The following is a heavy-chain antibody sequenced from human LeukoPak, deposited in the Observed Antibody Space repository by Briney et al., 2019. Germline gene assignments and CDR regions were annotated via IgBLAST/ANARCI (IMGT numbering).Heavy chain of an antibody. Sequence: PGGSLRLPCAASGFTVSNKYMTWVRQAPGKGLEWVSLIYSDGRTYYADSVKGRCTISRDGSKNTLYLQMNSLSAEDAAVYYCVKDDGWVQYANWGQGTLVTVSS. CDR3: VKDDGWVQYAN. CDR2: IYSDGRT. J-gene: IGHJ4*02. D-gene: IGHD5-24*01. V-gene: IGHV3-53*01. CDR1: GFTVSNKY.